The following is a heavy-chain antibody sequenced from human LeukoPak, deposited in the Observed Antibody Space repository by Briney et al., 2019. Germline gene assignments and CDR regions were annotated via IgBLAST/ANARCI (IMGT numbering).Heavy chain of an antibody. Sequence: SSETLSLTCTVSGYSISSCYYWGWIRQPPGKGLEWIGSIYHSGRTFYNPSLKSRVTISVDTSKNQFSLKLSSVTAADTAVYYCARRPFYDYVWGSYRPPFDYWGQGTLVTVSS. CDR3: ARRPFYDYVWGSYRPPFDY. V-gene: IGHV4-38-2*02. D-gene: IGHD3-16*02. J-gene: IGHJ4*02. CDR2: IYHSGRT. CDR1: GYSISSCYY.